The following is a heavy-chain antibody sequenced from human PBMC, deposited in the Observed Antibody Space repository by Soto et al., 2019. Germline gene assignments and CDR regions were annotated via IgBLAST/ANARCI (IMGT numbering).Heavy chain of an antibody. D-gene: IGHD4-17*01. CDR2: IYSSGTT. CDR1: GVSINNHPYF. V-gene: IGHV4-31*03. J-gene: IGHJ4*01. CDR3: ARGADYGDTVREYFFDF. Sequence: PSETLALTCTVSGVSINNHPYFWGWIRQHPEKGLEWIGYIYSSGTTYFNAYLLSRVGMSLDTSGNRFSLRLTSVTAADTAVYYCARGADYGDTVREYFFDFWGQGALVTVSS.